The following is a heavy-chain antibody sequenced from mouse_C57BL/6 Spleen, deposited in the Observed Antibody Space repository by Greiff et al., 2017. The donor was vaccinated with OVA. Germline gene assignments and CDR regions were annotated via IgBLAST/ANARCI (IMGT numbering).Heavy chain of an antibody. J-gene: IGHJ1*03. V-gene: IGHV5-17*01. CDR3: ARPYDYGGAWYFDV. Sequence: EVQLVESGGGLVKPGGSLKLSCAASGFTFSDYGMHWVRQAPEKGLEWVAYISSGSSTIYYADTVKGRFTISRDNAKNTLFLQMTSLRSEDTAMYYCARPYDYGGAWYFDVWGTGTTVTVSS. D-gene: IGHD2-4*01. CDR1: GFTFSDYG. CDR2: ISSGSSTI.